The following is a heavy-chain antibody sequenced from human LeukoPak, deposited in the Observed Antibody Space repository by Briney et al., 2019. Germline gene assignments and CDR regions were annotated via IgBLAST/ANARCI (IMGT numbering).Heavy chain of an antibody. CDR2: INPSGGTT. V-gene: IGHV1-46*01. CDR3: ANFGSDAFDI. J-gene: IGHJ3*02. D-gene: IGHD2/OR15-2a*01. CDR1: GYTFTSFY. Sequence: ASVKISCKASGYTFTSFYIHWVRQAPGQGLEWMAIINPSGGTTRYAQKFQGRVTMTRDTSTSTVYMELSSLRSEDTAVYYCANFGSDAFDIWGQGTMVTVSS.